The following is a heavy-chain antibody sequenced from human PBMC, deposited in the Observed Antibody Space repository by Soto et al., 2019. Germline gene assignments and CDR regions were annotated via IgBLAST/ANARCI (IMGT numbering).Heavy chain of an antibody. CDR3: ARRTVNIRTFYSGLKAHCFDY. V-gene: IGHV4-39*01. D-gene: IGHD6-19*01. CDR2: IYYSGST. J-gene: IGHJ4*02. Sequence: LEILCHRCAVSGDSMSSSDDYWGWNRQPPGKGLEWIGSIYYSGSTYYNPSLQSRVAISVDTSKNQFSLKLKSVTAADTAIYYCARRTVNIRTFYSGLKAHCFDYWGQGAPVTVSX. CDR1: GDSMSSSDDY.